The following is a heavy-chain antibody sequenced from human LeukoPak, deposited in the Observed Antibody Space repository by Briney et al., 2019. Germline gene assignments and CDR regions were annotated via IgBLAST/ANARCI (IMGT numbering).Heavy chain of an antibody. J-gene: IGHJ4*02. D-gene: IGHD2-15*01. Sequence: SETLSLTCTVSGDSISSYYWSWIRQPPGKGLEWIGYIYYSGSTNYNPSLKSRVTISVDTSKNQFSLKLSSVTAADTAVYYCARHVASQPQIDYWGQGTLVTVSS. CDR3: ARHVASQPQIDY. V-gene: IGHV4-59*08. CDR2: IYYSGST. CDR1: GDSISSYY.